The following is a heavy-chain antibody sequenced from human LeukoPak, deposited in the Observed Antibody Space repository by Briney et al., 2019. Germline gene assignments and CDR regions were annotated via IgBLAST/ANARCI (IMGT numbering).Heavy chain of an antibody. J-gene: IGHJ5*02. V-gene: IGHV3-11*01. D-gene: IGHD3-16*01. Sequence: GGSLRLSCAASGFTFSDYYMSWIRQAPGKGLEWISYITGTGSGIHYADSVKGRFTISRDNAKNSLYLQMSSLRAEDTALYYCARQLGLPPSHNYFGPWGQGTLVTVPS. CDR2: ITGTGSGI. CDR3: ARQLGLPPSHNYFGP. CDR1: GFTFSDYY.